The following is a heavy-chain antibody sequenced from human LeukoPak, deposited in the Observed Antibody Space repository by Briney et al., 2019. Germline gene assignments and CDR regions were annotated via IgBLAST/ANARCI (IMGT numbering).Heavy chain of an antibody. D-gene: IGHD3-22*01. CDR1: GGSFSGHY. CDR2: INHSGRI. CDR3: ARGHYDSGGYYYGIRAYYFDY. J-gene: IGHJ4*02. V-gene: IGHV4-34*01. Sequence: SEILSLTCAVYGGSFSGHYWSFIRQTPGKGLEWIGEINHSGRINYNPSLMGRVTISVDTSKNQFSLKLSSVTAADTAVYYCARGHYDSGGYYYGIRAYYFDYWGQGTLVTVSS.